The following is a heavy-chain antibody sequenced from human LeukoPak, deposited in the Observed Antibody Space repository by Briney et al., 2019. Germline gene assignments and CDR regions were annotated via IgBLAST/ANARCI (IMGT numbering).Heavy chain of an antibody. V-gene: IGHV4-39*01. J-gene: IGHJ4*02. CDR2: VYYSGST. CDR3: ARPHCSSTTCYQSFDS. CDR1: GDSISSSSYH. D-gene: IGHD2-2*01. Sequence: PSETLSLTCTVSGDSISSSSYHWGWIRQPPGKGLEWIVSVYYSGSTYYNPSLKSRVTISVDTSKNQFSLKVSSVTAADTAVYYCARPHCSSTTCYQSFDSWGQGTLVTVSS.